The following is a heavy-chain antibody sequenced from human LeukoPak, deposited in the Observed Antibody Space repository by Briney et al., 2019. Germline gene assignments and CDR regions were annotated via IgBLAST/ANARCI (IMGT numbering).Heavy chain of an antibody. J-gene: IGHJ4*02. D-gene: IGHD6-19*01. CDR2: IWYDGSNK. Sequence: QPGGSLRLSCAASGFTFSSHGMHWVRQAAGKGLEWVAVIWYDGSNKYYADPVKGRFTTSRDNSKNTLYLQMNSLRAEDTAVYYCASSIAVAGTIDYWGQGTLVTVSS. V-gene: IGHV3-33*01. CDR1: GFTFSSHG. CDR3: ASSIAVAGTIDY.